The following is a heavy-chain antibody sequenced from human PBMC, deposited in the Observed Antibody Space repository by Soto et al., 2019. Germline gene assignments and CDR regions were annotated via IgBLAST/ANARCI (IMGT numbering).Heavy chain of an antibody. V-gene: IGHV3-23*01. CDR3: VLDFLRGLAVAGYDY. CDR2: ISARDGST. CDR1: GFTFSSYA. Sequence: EVQLLESGGGLVQPGVSLRLSCAASGFTFSSYAMSWVRQAPGKGLEWVSAISARDGSTNYADSVKGRFTISRDNSKNTLYLQMHSLRAEDTAVYYCVLDFLRGLAVAGYDYWGQGTLVTVSS. D-gene: IGHD6-19*01. J-gene: IGHJ4*02.